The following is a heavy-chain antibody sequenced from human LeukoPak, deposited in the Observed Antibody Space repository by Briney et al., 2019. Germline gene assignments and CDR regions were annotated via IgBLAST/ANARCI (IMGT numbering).Heavy chain of an antibody. V-gene: IGHV4-30-2*06. CDR3: ARVDTAMVTVDY. J-gene: IGHJ4*02. CDR2: IYHSGST. Sequence: PSQTLSLTCAVSGGSISSGGYSWSWIRQSPGKGLEWIGYIYHSGSTYYNPSLKSRVTISVDRSKNQFSLKLSSVTAADTAVYYCARVDTAMVTVDYWGQGTLVTVSS. CDR1: GGSISSGGYS. D-gene: IGHD5-18*01.